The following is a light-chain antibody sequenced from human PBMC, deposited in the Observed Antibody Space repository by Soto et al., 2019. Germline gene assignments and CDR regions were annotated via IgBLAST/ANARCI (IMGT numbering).Light chain of an antibody. CDR3: QQYIRWPLT. V-gene: IGKV3-15*01. Sequence: EIVMTQSPATLSVSPGERATLSCRASQSVSSYLAWYQQKPGQPPRLLIYGASTRATGIPARFSVSGSGTEFTLTISSLQSEDFAVYYCQQYIRWPLTFGGGTKVDIK. J-gene: IGKJ4*01. CDR2: GAS. CDR1: QSVSSY.